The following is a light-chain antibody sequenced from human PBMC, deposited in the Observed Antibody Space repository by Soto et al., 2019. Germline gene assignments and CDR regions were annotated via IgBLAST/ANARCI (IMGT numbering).Light chain of an antibody. CDR3: QQYGGSPQP. CDR2: GAS. V-gene: IGKV3-20*01. J-gene: IGKJ1*01. Sequence: EIVLTQSPGTLALSPGEGATLSCRASQSVSKYLAWYQQKPGQAPRLLIYGASSRATGIPDSFSGSGSGTDFTLTISRLEPEDFAVYYCQQYGGSPQPFGQGTKVDIK. CDR1: QSVSKY.